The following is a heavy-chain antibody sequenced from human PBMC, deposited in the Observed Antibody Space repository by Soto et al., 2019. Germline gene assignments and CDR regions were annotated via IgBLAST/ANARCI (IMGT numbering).Heavy chain of an antibody. D-gene: IGHD3-16*01. J-gene: IGHJ6*02. CDR2: IVPMFGTS. Sequence: QVQLVQSGAEVKKPGSSVKVSCKASGGTFSNHAISWVRQAPGQGLEWMGGIVPMFGTSNYAQEFQGRVTTTADKSTNTAYMELSSLTSEDTAVYYCARGDDFDYYYGVDVWGQGTTVTVSS. CDR1: GGTFSNHA. CDR3: ARGDDFDYYYGVDV. V-gene: IGHV1-69*06.